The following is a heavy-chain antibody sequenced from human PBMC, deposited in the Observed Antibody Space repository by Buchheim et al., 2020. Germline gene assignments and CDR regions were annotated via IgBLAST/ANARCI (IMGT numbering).Heavy chain of an antibody. CDR3: AAGDPLDY. J-gene: IGHJ4*02. D-gene: IGHD7-27*01. V-gene: IGHV3-33*01. CDR1: GFSFSNYG. CDR2: IWHDGNNK. Sequence: QVQLVESGGGVVQPGRSLRLSCAASGFSFSNYGMHWVRQAPGKGLEWVAIIWHDGNNKYYADSVKGRFTISRDNSKTTLYLQMNSLRAEDTAVYYCAAGDPLDYWGQGAL.